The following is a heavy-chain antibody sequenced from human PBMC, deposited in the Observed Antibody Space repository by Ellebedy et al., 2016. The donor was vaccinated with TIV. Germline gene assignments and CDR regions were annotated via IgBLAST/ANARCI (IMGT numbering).Heavy chain of an antibody. Sequence: PGGSLRLSCAASGFTFTSYAMSWVRQAPGKGLEWVSTISNSAMRTYYADSVEGRFIISRDNSKKTLYLQRNSLRAEDTAVYYCAKGRGGGSDTSAPRYYFDYWGLGTLVTVSS. CDR3: AKGRGGGSDTSAPRYYFDY. D-gene: IGHD3-22*01. CDR1: GFTFTSYA. CDR2: ISNSAMRT. J-gene: IGHJ4*02. V-gene: IGHV3-23*01.